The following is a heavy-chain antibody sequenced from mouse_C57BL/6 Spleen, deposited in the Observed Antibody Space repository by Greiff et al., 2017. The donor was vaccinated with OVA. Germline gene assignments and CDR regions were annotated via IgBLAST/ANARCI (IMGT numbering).Heavy chain of an antibody. CDR2: ISSGSSTI. Sequence: VQLKESGGGLVKPGGSLKLSCAASGFTFSDYGMHWVRQAPEKGLEWVAYISSGSSTIYYADTVKGRFTISRDNAKNTLFLQMTSLRSEDTAMYYCARYYDYDGYYAMDYWGQGTSVTVSS. V-gene: IGHV5-17*01. D-gene: IGHD2-4*01. CDR3: ARYYDYDGYYAMDY. J-gene: IGHJ4*01. CDR1: GFTFSDYG.